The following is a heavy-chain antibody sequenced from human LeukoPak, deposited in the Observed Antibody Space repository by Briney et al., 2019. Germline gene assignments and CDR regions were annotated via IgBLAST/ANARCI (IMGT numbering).Heavy chain of an antibody. CDR3: ARDSSSGVRYFDY. CDR2: IWYDESNK. Sequence: GGSLRLSCAASGFTFSNYGMHWVRQAPGKGLEWVAVIWYDESNKYYADSVKGRFTISRDNSKNTLYLQMNGLRAEDTAVYYCARDSSSGVRYFDYWGQGTLVTVSS. CDR1: GFTFSNYG. D-gene: IGHD6-25*01. J-gene: IGHJ4*02. V-gene: IGHV3-33*01.